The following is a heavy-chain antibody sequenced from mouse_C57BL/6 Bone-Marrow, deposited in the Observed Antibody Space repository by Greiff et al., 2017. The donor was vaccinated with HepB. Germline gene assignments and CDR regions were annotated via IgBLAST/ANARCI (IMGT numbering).Heavy chain of an antibody. J-gene: IGHJ1*03. CDR2: IYPGSGST. Sequence: VQVVESGAELVKPGASVKMSCKASGYTFTSYWITWVKQRPGQGLEWIGDIYPGSGSTNYNEKFKSKATLTVDTSSSTAYMQLSSLTSEDSAVYYCARTPITTVNVWGTGTTVTVSS. V-gene: IGHV1-55*01. D-gene: IGHD1-1*01. CDR3: ARTPITTVNV. CDR1: GYTFTSYW.